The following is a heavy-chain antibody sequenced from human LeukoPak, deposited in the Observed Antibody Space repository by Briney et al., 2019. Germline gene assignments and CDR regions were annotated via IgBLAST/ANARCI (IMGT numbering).Heavy chain of an antibody. CDR2: ILSSEST. J-gene: IGHJ3*02. V-gene: IGHV4-4*07. CDR1: GGSISSYY. CDR3: ARAPLTVKDAFDI. D-gene: IGHD4-11*01. Sequence: KPSETLSLTCTVSGGSISSYYWSWIRQPAGKGLEWIGRILSSESTNYNPSLKGRVTMSLDTSKSQFSLRLSSVPAADTAVYYCARAPLTVKDAFDIWGQGTMVTVSS.